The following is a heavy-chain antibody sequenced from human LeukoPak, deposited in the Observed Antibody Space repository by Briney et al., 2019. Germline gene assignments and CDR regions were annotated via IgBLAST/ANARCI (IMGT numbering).Heavy chain of an antibody. J-gene: IGHJ2*01. Sequence: SETLSLTCTVSGVSISSGGYYWSWIRQHPGKGLEWIGYIYYSGSTYYNPSLKSRVTISVDTSKNQFSLKLSSVTAADTAVYYCARVREYSGAYWYFDLWGGRTLLTVSS. V-gene: IGHV4-31*03. D-gene: IGHD5-18*01. CDR3: ARVREYSGAYWYFDL. CDR2: IYYSGST. CDR1: GVSISSGGYY.